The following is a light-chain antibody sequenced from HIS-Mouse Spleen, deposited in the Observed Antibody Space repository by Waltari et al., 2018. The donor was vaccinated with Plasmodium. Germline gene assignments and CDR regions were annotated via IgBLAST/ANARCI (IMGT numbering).Light chain of an antibody. V-gene: IGKV3-11*01. CDR2: DAS. CDR3: QQYGSSPPYT. Sequence: EIVLTQSPATLSLSPGERATLPCRASQRVSSYLAWYQQKPGQAPRLLISDASNRATGIPARFSGSGSGTDFTLTISSLEPEDFAVYYCQQYGSSPPYTFGQGTKLEIK. CDR1: QRVSSY. J-gene: IGKJ2*01.